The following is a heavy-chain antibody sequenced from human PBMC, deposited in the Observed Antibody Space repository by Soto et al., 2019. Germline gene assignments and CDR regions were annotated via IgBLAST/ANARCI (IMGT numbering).Heavy chain of an antibody. CDR2: IDNSGST. CDR1: GCSIINYF. V-gene: IGHV4-4*07. CDR3: ARGGQDFWSGPFDY. Sequence: TLSLTCTVSGCSIINYFCNWIRQPAGKGLEWIGRIDNSGSTNYNPSLKSRITMSADTSRNQFSLKLNSVTAADTAVYYCARGGQDFWSGPFDYWGQGALVTVSS. J-gene: IGHJ4*02. D-gene: IGHD3-3*01.